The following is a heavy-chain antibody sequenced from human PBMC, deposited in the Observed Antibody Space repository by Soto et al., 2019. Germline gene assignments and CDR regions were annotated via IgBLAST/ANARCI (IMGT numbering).Heavy chain of an antibody. V-gene: IGHV4-31*03. D-gene: IGHD6-13*01. CDR3: ARVLPGYSSSWYRGWYFDL. CDR1: GGSISSGGYY. Sequence: QVQLQESGPGLVKPSQTLSLTCTVSGGSISSGGYYWSWIRQHPGKGREWIGYIYYSGSTYYNPSLKSRVTISVDTSKNQFSLKLSSVTAADTAVYYCARVLPGYSSSWYRGWYFDLWGRGTLVTVSS. CDR2: IYYSGST. J-gene: IGHJ2*01.